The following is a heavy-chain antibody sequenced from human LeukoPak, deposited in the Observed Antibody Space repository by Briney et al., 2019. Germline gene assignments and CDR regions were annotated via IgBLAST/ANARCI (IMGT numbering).Heavy chain of an antibody. D-gene: IGHD1-7*01. CDR2: IRSKTHSYAT. V-gene: IGHV3-73*01. J-gene: IGHJ4*02. CDR1: GFTFSSYA. CDR3: TRRSIAPTTTEDY. Sequence: PGGSLRLSCAASGFTFSSYAMSWVRQASGKGLEWVGRIRSKTHSYATSYAASVTGRFSISRDDSKNTAHLQMGSLTTEDTVMYYCTRRSIAPTTTEDYWGQGTLVTVSS.